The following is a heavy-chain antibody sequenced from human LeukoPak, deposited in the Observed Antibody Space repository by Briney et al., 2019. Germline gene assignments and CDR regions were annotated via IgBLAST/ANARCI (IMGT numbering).Heavy chain of an antibody. CDR1: GFTFSSYA. J-gene: IGHJ4*02. CDR2: ISGSGGST. CDR3: AKVKEDYYDSSGYDY. Sequence: GGSLRLSCAASGFTFSSYAMNWVRQAPGKGLEWVSAISGSGGSTYYADSVKGRFTISRDNSKNTLYLQMNSLRAEDTAVYYCAKVKEDYYDSSGYDYWGQGTLVTVSS. V-gene: IGHV3-23*01. D-gene: IGHD3-22*01.